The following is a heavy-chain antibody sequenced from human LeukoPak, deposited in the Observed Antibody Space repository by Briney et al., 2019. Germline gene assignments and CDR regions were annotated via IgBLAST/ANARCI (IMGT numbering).Heavy chain of an antibody. CDR2: LYPGDSDT. D-gene: IGHD2-2*01. V-gene: IGHV5-51*01. CDR3: ARGYCSSTSCEGFDY. CDR1: GYSFASYW. J-gene: IGHJ4*02. Sequence: GESLQISSKGSGYSFASYWIGWVRRMPGKGLEWMGILYPGDSDTRYSPSFQGQVTISADKSISTAYLQWSSLKASDTAMYYCARGYCSSTSCEGFDYWGQGTLVTVSS.